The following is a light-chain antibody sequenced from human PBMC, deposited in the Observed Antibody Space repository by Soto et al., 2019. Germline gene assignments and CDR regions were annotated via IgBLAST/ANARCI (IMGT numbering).Light chain of an antibody. J-gene: IGKJ1*01. CDR2: AAS. Sequence: AIRMTQSPSSLSASTGDRVTITCRASQGISSYLAWYQQKPVKAPKLLIYAASTLQSGVPSRFSGSGSGTDVTLTISCLQSEDFATYYCQQYYSYPQTFGQGTKVEIK. CDR1: QGISSY. CDR3: QQYYSYPQT. V-gene: IGKV1-8*01.